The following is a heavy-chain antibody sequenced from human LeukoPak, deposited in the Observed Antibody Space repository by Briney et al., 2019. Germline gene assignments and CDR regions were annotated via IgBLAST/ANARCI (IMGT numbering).Heavy chain of an antibody. V-gene: IGHV1-69*05. CDR1: GGTFNSYA. CDR2: IIPIFGTA. Sequence: SVKVSCKASGGTFNSYAISWVRQAPGQGLEWMGGIIPIFGTANYAQKFQGRVTITTDESTSTAYMELSSLRSEDTAVYYCARNYYDSSGYQNYFDYWGQGTLVTVSS. D-gene: IGHD3-22*01. CDR3: ARNYYDSSGYQNYFDY. J-gene: IGHJ4*02.